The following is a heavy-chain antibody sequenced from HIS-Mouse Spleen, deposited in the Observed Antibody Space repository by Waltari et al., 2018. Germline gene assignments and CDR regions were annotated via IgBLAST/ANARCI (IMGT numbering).Heavy chain of an antibody. CDR1: GGSISSSSYS. CDR2: IYYSGST. V-gene: IGHV4-39*07. CDR3: ARDYGDNWFDP. J-gene: IGHJ5*02. D-gene: IGHD4-17*01. Sequence: QLQLQESGPGLVKPSETLSLTCTVSGGSISSSSYSWGWIRQPPGKGLEWIGSIYYSGSTYDNPSLKSRVTISVDTSKNQCSLKLSSVTAADTAVYYCARDYGDNWFDPWGQGTLVTVSS.